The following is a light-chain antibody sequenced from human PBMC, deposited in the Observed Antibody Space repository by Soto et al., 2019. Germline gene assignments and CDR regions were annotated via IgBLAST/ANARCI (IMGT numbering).Light chain of an antibody. CDR1: SSDVGGSNF. CDR3: VSYTSSTTYV. Sequence: QSVLTQPASVSDSPGQSITISCTGTSSDVGGSNFVSWYQQHPGKPPKLIIYDVANRPSGVSNRFSGSKSGSTASLIISRLQTEDAADYYCVSYTSSTTYVFGTGTKVTGL. V-gene: IGLV2-14*03. J-gene: IGLJ1*01. CDR2: DVA.